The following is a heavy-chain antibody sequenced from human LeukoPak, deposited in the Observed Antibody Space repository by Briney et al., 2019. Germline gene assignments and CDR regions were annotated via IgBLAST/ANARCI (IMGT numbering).Heavy chain of an antibody. Sequence: GGSLRLSCAVSGFTFSSYAMSWVRQAPGKGLEWVSGISGSGGSGGSTYYADSVKGRFTISRDNSKNTLYLQMNSLRAEDTAVYYCAKAGSIRFDYWGQGTLVTVSS. CDR3: AKAGSIRFDY. CDR2: ISGSGGSGGST. V-gene: IGHV3-23*01. CDR1: GFTFSSYA. J-gene: IGHJ4*02. D-gene: IGHD1-26*01.